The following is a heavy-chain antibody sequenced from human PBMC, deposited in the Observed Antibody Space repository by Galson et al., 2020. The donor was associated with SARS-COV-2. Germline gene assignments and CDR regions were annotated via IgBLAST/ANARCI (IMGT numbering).Heavy chain of an antibody. CDR2: ISAYNGNT. J-gene: IGHJ4*02. D-gene: IGHD3-22*01. CDR1: GYTFTSYG. Sequence: ASVKVSCKASGYTFTSYGISWVRQAPGQGLEWMGWISAYNGNTNYAQKLQGRVTMTTDTSTSTAYMELRSLRSDDTAVYYCARVNTMIGLEAYLDYWGQGTLATVSS. CDR3: ARVNTMIGLEAYLDY. V-gene: IGHV1-18*01.